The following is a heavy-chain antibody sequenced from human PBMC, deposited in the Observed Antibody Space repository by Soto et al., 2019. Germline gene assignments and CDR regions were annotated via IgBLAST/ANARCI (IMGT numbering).Heavy chain of an antibody. V-gene: IGHV3-48*03. CDR3: ARDYGSTYYDFWSGYPTYGMDV. CDR2: ISSSGSTI. Sequence: GGSLRLSCAATGFTFSSYEMNWVRQAPGKGLEWVSYISSSGSTIYYADSVKGRFTISRDNAKNSLYLQMNSLRAEDTAVYYCARDYGSTYYDFWSGYPTYGMDVWGQGTTVTVSS. D-gene: IGHD3-3*01. CDR1: GFTFSSYE. J-gene: IGHJ6*02.